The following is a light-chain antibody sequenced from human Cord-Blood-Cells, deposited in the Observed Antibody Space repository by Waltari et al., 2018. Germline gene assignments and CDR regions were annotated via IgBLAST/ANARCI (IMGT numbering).Light chain of an antibody. V-gene: IGKV1-39*01. CDR1: QSISSY. CDR3: PQSYSTPPTWT. Sequence: DIQMTQSPSSLSASVGDRVTITCRASQSISSYLNWYQQKPGKAPKLLVYAASSLQSGVPSRFSGSGSGTVFTLTIRSLQPEDFATYYRPQSYSTPPTWTFGQGTKVEIK. J-gene: IGKJ1*01. CDR2: AAS.